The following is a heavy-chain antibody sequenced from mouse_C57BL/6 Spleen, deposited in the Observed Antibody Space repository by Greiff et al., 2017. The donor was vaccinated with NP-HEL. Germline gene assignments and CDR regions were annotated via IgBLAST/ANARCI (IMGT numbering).Heavy chain of an antibody. CDR1: GFNIKDYY. CDR2: IDPEDGDT. CDR3: TTNYGSSYDY. V-gene: IGHV14-1*01. Sequence: EVQLQQSGAELVRPGASVKLSCTASGFNIKDYYMHWVKQRPEQGLEWIGRIDPEDGDTEYAPKFQGKATMTEDTSSNTAYLQLSSLTSEDTAVYYCTTNYGSSYDYWGQGTTLTVSS. D-gene: IGHD1-1*01. J-gene: IGHJ2*01.